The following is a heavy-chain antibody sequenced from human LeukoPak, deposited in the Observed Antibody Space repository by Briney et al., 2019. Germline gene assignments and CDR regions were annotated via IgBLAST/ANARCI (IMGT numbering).Heavy chain of an antibody. CDR2: LYSGGST. Sequence: GGSLRLSCAASGFTVSSNYMSWVRQAPGKGLEWVSVLYSGGSTYYADSVKGRFTISRDNSKNTLYLQMNSLRAEDTAIYYCVRDLFGGSYYSYWGQGTLVTVSS. CDR3: VRDLFGGSYYSY. V-gene: IGHV3-53*01. D-gene: IGHD1-26*01. CDR1: GFTVSSNY. J-gene: IGHJ4*02.